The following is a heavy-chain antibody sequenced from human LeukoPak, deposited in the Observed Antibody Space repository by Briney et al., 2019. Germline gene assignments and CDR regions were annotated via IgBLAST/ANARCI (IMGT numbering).Heavy chain of an antibody. CDR2: LGRSGKT. J-gene: IGHJ6*02. CDR1: GFTFRDYS. CDR3: VKDRPCDTCMPLDA. D-gene: IGHD2-2*01. Sequence: PGGSLRLSCVASGFTFRDYSMSWIRQSPGKGLEWVSGLGRSGKTYYADSVKGRFSISRDTSKGTVPLQMNSLRAEDTAIYYCVKDRPCDTCMPLDAWGQGTTVTV. V-gene: IGHV3-23*01.